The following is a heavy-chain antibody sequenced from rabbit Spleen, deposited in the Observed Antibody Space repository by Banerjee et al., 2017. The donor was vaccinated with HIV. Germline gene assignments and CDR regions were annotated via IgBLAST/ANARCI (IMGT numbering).Heavy chain of an antibody. CDR3: ARDLSSGGVGDAFDL. Sequence: QEQLVESGGGLVQPEGSLTLTCTASGFSFSSYYYMCWVRQAPGKGLEWIACIRVDNARAYYANWAKGRFTISKTSSTTVTLQMTSLTAADTATYFCARDLSSGGVGDAFDLWGQGTLVTVS. CDR1: GFSFSSYYY. J-gene: IGHJ4*01. V-gene: IGHV1S45*01. CDR2: IRVDNARA. D-gene: IGHD1-1*01.